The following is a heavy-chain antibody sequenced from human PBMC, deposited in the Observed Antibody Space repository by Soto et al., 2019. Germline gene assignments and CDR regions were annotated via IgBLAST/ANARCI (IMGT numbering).Heavy chain of an antibody. CDR3: ARWILRYYYYYGMTS. CDR1: GYTFTSYD. Sequence: QVQLVQSGAEVRKPGASVKVSCKASGYTFTSYDINWVRQATGQGLEWMGWMNPNSGNTGYAQKFQGRVTMTRNTSISTAYMELSSLRSEDPAVYYCARWILRYYYYYGMTSGAKGPRSPSP. CDR2: MNPNSGNT. V-gene: IGHV1-8*01. D-gene: IGHD2-2*03. J-gene: IGHJ6*02.